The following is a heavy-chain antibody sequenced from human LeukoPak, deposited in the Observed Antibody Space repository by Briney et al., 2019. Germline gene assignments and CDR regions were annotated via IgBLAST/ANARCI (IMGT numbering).Heavy chain of an antibody. D-gene: IGHD3-10*01. J-gene: IGHJ6*03. CDR3: ARDYASSKRGFYFYMDV. Sequence: SQTLSLTCAISGDSVSSNNAAWNWMGQSPSRGLECLGRTYYRSRWYNDYAVSVKSRVIISPDTSKNQFSLQLNSVTPEDTALYFCARDYASSKRGFYFYMDVWGKGTTVTVSS. V-gene: IGHV6-1*01. CDR1: GDSVSSNNAA. CDR2: TYYRSRWYN.